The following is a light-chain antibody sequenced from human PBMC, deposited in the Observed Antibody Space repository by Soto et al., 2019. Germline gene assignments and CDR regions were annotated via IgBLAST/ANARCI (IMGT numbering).Light chain of an antibody. CDR1: SSDVGGYNY. Sequence: QSALTQPASVSGSPGQSITISCTGTSSDVGGYNYVSWYQQHPGKARKLMIYEVSNRPSGVSNRFYGSKSGNTASLTISGLQAEDEADYYCSSYTSSSTVFGTGTKVTVL. CDR3: SSYTSSSTV. CDR2: EVS. V-gene: IGLV2-14*01. J-gene: IGLJ1*01.